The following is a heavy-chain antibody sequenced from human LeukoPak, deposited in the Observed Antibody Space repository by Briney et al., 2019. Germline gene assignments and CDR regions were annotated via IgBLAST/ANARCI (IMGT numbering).Heavy chain of an antibody. CDR1: GFTFSKYG. Sequence: GGSLRLSCAASGFTFSKYGMNWIRQAPGKGLEWVSGISGSGGTTYYADSVKGRFTVSRDNSKNTLYLQMNSLRVEDTAIYYCAKDLGSSWRFGYWGQGTLVTVSS. V-gene: IGHV3-23*01. J-gene: IGHJ4*02. D-gene: IGHD6-13*01. CDR3: AKDLGSSWRFGY. CDR2: ISGSGGTT.